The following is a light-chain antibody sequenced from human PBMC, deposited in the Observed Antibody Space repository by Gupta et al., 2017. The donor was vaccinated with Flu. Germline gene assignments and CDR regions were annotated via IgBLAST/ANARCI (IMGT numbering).Light chain of an antibody. Sequence: DIQMTQSPSSLSASVGDRVTITCRASQSISTYLNWYQQKPGKAPRLLIYAASNLHSGVPSRFSGSGSGTDFTLTISSQQPEDFATYYCQQSYSFPRTFGPGTKVDVK. J-gene: IGKJ3*01. CDR3: QQSYSFPRT. CDR1: QSISTY. CDR2: AAS. V-gene: IGKV1-39*01.